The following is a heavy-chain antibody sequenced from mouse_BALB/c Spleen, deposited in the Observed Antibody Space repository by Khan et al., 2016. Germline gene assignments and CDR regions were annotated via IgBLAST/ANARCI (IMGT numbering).Heavy chain of an antibody. J-gene: IGHJ2*01. V-gene: IGHV1-26*01. D-gene: IGHD1-1*01. CDR1: GYSFTGYY. Sequence: VQLQQSGPDLVKPGASVNISCKASGYSFTGYYMHWVKESHGKSLEWIGRVNPNNGGTSYNQKFKGKAILTVDKSSSIAYMELRSLTSEDSAVYYCASMGDRYVCWGEGTTLTVSS. CDR2: VNPNNGGT. CDR3: ASMGDRYVC.